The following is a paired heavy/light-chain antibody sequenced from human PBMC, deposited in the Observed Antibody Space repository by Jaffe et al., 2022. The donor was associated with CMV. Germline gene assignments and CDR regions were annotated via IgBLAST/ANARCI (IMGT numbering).Heavy chain of an antibody. CDR2: IYYSGST. CDR1: GGSISSYY. J-gene: IGHJ6*03. V-gene: IGHV4-59*01. Sequence: QVQLQESGPGLVKPSETLSLTCTVSGGSISSYYWSWIRQPPGKGLEWIGYIYYSGSTNYNPSLKSRVTISVDTSKNQFSLKLSSVTAADTAVYYCARDMGIAAAGTPYYYYYYMDVWGKGTTVTVSS. CDR3: ARDMGIAAAGTPYYYYYYMDV. D-gene: IGHD6-13*01.
Light chain of an antibody. CDR3: QQRSNWPPRLT. Sequence: EIVLTQSPATLSLSPGERATLSCRASQSVSSYLAWYQQKPGQAPRLLIYDASNRATGIPARFSGSGSGTDFTLTISSLEPEDFAVYYCQQRSNWPPRLTFGGGTKVEIK. CDR2: DAS. CDR1: QSVSSY. V-gene: IGKV3-11*01. J-gene: IGKJ4*01.